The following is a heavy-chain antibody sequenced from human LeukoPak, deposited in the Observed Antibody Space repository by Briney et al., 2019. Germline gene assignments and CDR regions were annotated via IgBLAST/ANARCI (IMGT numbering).Heavy chain of an antibody. V-gene: IGHV3-21*01. J-gene: IGHJ4*02. CDR3: VRVGGDYVGEYYFDY. D-gene: IGHD4-17*01. CDR1: GFTFSSYS. Sequence: GGSLRLSCAASGFTFSSYSMNWVRQAPGKGLEWVSSISSSSSYIYYADSVKGRFTISRDNAKNSLYLQMNSLRAEDTAVYYCVRVGGDYVGEYYFDYWGQGTLVTVSS. CDR2: ISSSSSYI.